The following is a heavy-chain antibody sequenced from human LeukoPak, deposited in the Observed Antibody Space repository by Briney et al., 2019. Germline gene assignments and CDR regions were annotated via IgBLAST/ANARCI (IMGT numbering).Heavy chain of an antibody. D-gene: IGHD3-9*01. CDR3: ARVPPTTSYDILTGYYSHQYYFDY. CDR2: IYYSGST. Sequence: PSQTLSLTCTVSGGSISSGGYYWRWIRQHPGKGLEWIGYIYYSGSTYYNPSLKSRVTISVDTSKNQFSLKLSSVTAADTAVYYCARVPPTTSYDILTGYYSHQYYFDYWDQGTLVTVSS. J-gene: IGHJ4*02. CDR1: GGSISSGGYY. V-gene: IGHV4-31*03.